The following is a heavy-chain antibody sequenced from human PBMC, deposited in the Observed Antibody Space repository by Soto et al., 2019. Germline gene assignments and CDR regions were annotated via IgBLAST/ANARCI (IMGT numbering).Heavy chain of an antibody. CDR2: IVVGSGNT. Sequence: SVKVSCKASGFTFTSSAVQWVRQARGQRLEWIGWIVVGSGNTNYAQKFQERVTITRDMSTSTAYMELSSLRSEDTAVYYRAAATRRATGTDYYYGMDVWGQGTTVTVSS. J-gene: IGHJ6*02. V-gene: IGHV1-58*01. D-gene: IGHD1-26*01. CDR3: AAATRRATGTDYYYGMDV. CDR1: GFTFTSSA.